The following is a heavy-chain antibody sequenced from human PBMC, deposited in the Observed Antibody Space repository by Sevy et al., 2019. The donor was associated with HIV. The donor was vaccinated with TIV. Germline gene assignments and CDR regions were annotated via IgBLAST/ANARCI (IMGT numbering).Heavy chain of an antibody. J-gene: IGHJ5*02. CDR1: GYTFTSYD. V-gene: IGHV1-8*01. D-gene: IGHD6-19*01. CDR3: ARVGSGWYFDP. Sequence: ASVKVSCKASGYTFTSYDINWVRQATGQGLEWMGWMNPNSGNTGYAQKFQGRVTMTRNNSISTAYMELSSLRSEETAVYYRARVGSGWYFDPWGQGTLVTVSS. CDR2: MNPNSGNT.